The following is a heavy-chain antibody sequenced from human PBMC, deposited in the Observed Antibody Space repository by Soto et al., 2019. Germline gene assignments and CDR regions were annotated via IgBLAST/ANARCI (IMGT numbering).Heavy chain of an antibody. J-gene: IGHJ4*02. CDR3: ARSYQGDYALDY. CDR1: GGTFSSYT. CDR2: IIPILGIA. D-gene: IGHD2-2*01. Sequence: QVQLVQSGAEVKKPGSSVKVSCKASGGTFSSYTISWVRQAPGQGLEWMGRIIPILGIANYAQKFQGRVTITADKSTSTAYMELSSLRSEDTAVYYCARSYQGDYALDYWGQGTLVTVSS. V-gene: IGHV1-69*02.